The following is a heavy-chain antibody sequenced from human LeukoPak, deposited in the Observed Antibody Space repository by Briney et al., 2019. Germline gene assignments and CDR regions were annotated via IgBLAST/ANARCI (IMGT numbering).Heavy chain of an antibody. Sequence: RSGGSLRLSCAASGFTFSSNWMHWVRQGPGKGLVWVSRINPDGSRTDYADSVKGRFTISRDNAKNTLYLQMNSLRAEDTALYYCARGGDYPFDYWGQGTLVTVSS. J-gene: IGHJ4*02. CDR3: ARGGDYPFDY. CDR2: INPDGSRT. V-gene: IGHV3-74*01. D-gene: IGHD4-17*01. CDR1: GFTFSSNW.